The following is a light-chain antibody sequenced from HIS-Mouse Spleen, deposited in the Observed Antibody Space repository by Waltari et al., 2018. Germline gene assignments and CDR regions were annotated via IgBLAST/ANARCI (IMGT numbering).Light chain of an antibody. CDR3: QQYYSTPYT. V-gene: IGKV4-1*01. CDR1: QSVVYSSNNKNY. J-gene: IGKJ2*01. Sequence: DIVMTQSPDSLAVSLGERATSNCKYSQSVVYSSNNKNYLAWYQQKPGQPPKLLIYLASTLESGVPDRFSGSGSGTDFTLTISSLQAEDVAVYYCQQYYSTPYTFGQGTKLEIK. CDR2: LAS.